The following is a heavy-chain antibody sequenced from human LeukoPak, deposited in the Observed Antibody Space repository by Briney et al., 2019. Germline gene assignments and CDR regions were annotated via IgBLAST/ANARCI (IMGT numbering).Heavy chain of an antibody. D-gene: IGHD3-16*01. CDR3: AKVTGGDMITYGGLDY. J-gene: IGHJ4*02. CDR2: IIGSGDTT. Sequence: PGGSLRLSCAASGFTFSGYAMSWVRQAPGKGLEWVSAIIGSGDTTYYAAPVKGRLTISRDNSKNTLYLQMNSLRAEDTAVYYCAKVTGGDMITYGGLDYWGQGTLVTVSS. V-gene: IGHV3-23*01. CDR1: GFTFSGYA.